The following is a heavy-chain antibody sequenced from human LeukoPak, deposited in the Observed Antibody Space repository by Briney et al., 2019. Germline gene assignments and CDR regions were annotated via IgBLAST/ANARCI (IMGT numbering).Heavy chain of an antibody. CDR2: ISYSGST. J-gene: IGHJ4*02. CDR3: AGHHPRNTVDF. Sequence: PSETLSLTCTVSGGSISSYYWSWIRQPPGKGLEWIGYISYSGSTNSNPSLKSRVTISLDTSKNQFSLKLSSVTAADTAVYYCAGHHPRNTVDFWGQGTLVTVSS. CDR1: GGSISSYY. V-gene: IGHV4-59*08. D-gene: IGHD2/OR15-2a*01.